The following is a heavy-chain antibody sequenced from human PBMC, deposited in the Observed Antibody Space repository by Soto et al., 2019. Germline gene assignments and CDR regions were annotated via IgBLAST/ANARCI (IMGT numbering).Heavy chain of an antibody. D-gene: IGHD5-12*01. CDR2: IYHSGST. CDR1: GYSISSGYY. V-gene: IGHV4-38-2*01. Sequence: SETLSLTCAVSGYSISSGYYWGWIRQPPGKGLEWIGSIYHSGSTYYNPSLKSRVTISVDTSKNQFSLKLSSVTAADTAVYYCARHATILSESFDYWGQGTLVTVS. J-gene: IGHJ4*02. CDR3: ARHATILSESFDY.